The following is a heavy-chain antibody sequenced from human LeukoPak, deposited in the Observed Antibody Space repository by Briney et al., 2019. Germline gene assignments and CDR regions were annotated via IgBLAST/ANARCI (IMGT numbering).Heavy chain of an antibody. V-gene: IGHV1-18*01. J-gene: IGHJ6*02. CDR1: GYTFTSYG. CDR3: ARGTPAAMRNYYYYYGMDV. Sequence: ASVKVSCKASGYTFTSYGISWVRQAPGQGLEWMGRISAYNGNTNYAQKLQGRVTMTTDTSTSTAYMELRSLRSDDTAVYYCARGTPAAMRNYYYYYGMDVWGQGTTVTVSS. CDR2: ISAYNGNT. D-gene: IGHD2-2*01.